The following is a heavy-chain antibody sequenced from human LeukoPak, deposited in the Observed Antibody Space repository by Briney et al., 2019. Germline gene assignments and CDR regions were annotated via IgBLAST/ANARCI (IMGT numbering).Heavy chain of an antibody. D-gene: IGHD5-18*01. Sequence: SETLSLTCTVSGGPISSSSAYWGWIRQPPGKGLEWIGSIYYSKNTYYNPSLKSRVTISADTSKNQFSLTLGSVSATDTAVYYCVSPRGFSYGYFDYWGQGTLVTVSS. CDR1: GGPISSSSAY. V-gene: IGHV4-39*01. CDR3: VSPRGFSYGYFDY. J-gene: IGHJ4*02. CDR2: IYYSKNT.